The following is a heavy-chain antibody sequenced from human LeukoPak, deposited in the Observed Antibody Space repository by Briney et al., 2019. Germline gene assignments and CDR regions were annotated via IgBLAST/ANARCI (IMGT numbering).Heavy chain of an antibody. D-gene: IGHD3-22*01. CDR2: IYYSGST. Sequence: PSETLSLTCTVSGGSISSYYWSWIRQPPGKGLEWIGYIYYSGSTNYNPSLKSRVTISVETSKNQFSLKLSSVTAADTAVYYCASWRRVVIRAWGQGTLVTVSS. V-gene: IGHV4-59*12. CDR3: ASWRRVVIRA. J-gene: IGHJ4*02. CDR1: GGSISSYY.